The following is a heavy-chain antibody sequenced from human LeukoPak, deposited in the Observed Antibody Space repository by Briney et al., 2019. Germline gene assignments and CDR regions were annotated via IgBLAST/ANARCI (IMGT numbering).Heavy chain of an antibody. Sequence: PSETLSLTCTVSGGAIRSHYWNWIRLPAGKGLEWIGRIYSSGYTNDNPFLKSRITMSVDMSKNQFSLRLNSVTAADTAVYYCARGEHSVDSWGQGMLVTVSS. CDR3: ARGEHSVDS. V-gene: IGHV4-4*07. CDR2: IYSSGYT. D-gene: IGHD1/OR15-1a*01. J-gene: IGHJ4*02. CDR1: GGAIRSHY.